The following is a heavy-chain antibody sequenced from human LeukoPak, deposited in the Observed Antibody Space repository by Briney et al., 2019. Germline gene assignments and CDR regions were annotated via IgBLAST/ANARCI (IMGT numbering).Heavy chain of an antibody. CDR3: ARGDDSGYYDYFDY. V-gene: IGHV3-53*01. J-gene: IGHJ4*02. CDR1: GFTVDSNY. D-gene: IGHD3-22*01. CDR2: IYTGGNT. Sequence: GGSLRLSCAASGFTVDSNYLSWVLQAPGKGLEWVSTIYTGGNTYYAASVKGRFTISRDFSKNTVFLHMNSLRAEDTAIYYCARGDDSGYYDYFDYWGQGALVTVSS.